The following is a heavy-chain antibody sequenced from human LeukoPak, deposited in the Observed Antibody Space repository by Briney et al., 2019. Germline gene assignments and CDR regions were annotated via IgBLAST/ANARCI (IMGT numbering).Heavy chain of an antibody. J-gene: IGHJ6*02. V-gene: IGHV3-23*01. D-gene: IGHD2-8*01. CDR2: ISGSGDKT. CDR3: VKGGDGVKYGMDV. Sequence: GGSLRLSCAASGFTFSSYVMRWVRQAPGKGLEWVSAISGSGDKTYHADSVKGRLTVSRGNSKNTLYLHLNSLRADDTAVYFCVKGGDGVKYGMDVWGQGTTVTVSS. CDR1: GFTFSSYV.